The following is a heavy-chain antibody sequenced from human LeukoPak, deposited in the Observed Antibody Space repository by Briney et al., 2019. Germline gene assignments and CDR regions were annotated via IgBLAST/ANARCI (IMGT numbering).Heavy chain of an antibody. J-gene: IGHJ4*02. Sequence: SETLSLTCALYDGASSDSYRSWVRQPPRKGLEWIGSIYHSGSTYYNPSLKSRVTISVDTSKNQFSLKLSSVTAADTAVYYCARDVGGDYYFDYWGQGTLVTVSS. V-gene: IGHV4-34*01. CDR3: ARDVGGDYYFDY. CDR1: DGASSDSY. D-gene: IGHD4-17*01. CDR2: IYHSGST.